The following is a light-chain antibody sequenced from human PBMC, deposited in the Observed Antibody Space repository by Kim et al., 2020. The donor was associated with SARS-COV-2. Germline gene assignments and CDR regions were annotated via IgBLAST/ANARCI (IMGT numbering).Light chain of an antibody. J-gene: IGKJ4*01. V-gene: IGKV4-1*01. CDR3: QQYYDTPLT. CDR1: QSVFYSSNNKNY. Sequence: DIVMTQSPDSLAVSLGERATINCKSSQSVFYSSNNKNYLAWYHQKPGQPPKLLIYWASTRESGVPDRFSGSGSGTDFTLTISSLQAEDVAVYYCQQYYDTPLTFGEGPRWISN. CDR2: WAS.